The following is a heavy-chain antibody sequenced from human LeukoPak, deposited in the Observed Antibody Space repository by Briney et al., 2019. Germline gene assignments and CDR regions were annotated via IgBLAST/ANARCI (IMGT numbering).Heavy chain of an antibody. V-gene: IGHV1-2*02. Sequence: ASVKVSCKASGYTFTGYYMHWVRQAPGQGLEWMGWINPNGGGTNYAQKFQGRVTMTRDTSISTAYMELSRLRSDDTAVYYCARDMADIVATIQGYWGQGTLVTVSS. CDR1: GYTFTGYY. J-gene: IGHJ4*02. CDR2: INPNGGGT. CDR3: ARDMADIVATIQGY. D-gene: IGHD5-12*01.